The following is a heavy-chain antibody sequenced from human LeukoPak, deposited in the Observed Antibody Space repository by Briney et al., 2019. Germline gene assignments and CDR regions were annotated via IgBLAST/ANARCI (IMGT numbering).Heavy chain of an antibody. D-gene: IGHD3-22*01. CDR2: IYYSGST. Sequence: PSETLSLTCTVSGGSISSYYWSWIRQPPGKGLEWIGYIYYSGSTYYNPSLKSRVTISVDTSKNQFSLKLSSVTAADTAVYYCARGHDNSGYYYTDYWGQGTLVTVSS. CDR1: GGSISSYY. J-gene: IGHJ4*02. V-gene: IGHV4-59*12. CDR3: ARGHDNSGYYYTDY.